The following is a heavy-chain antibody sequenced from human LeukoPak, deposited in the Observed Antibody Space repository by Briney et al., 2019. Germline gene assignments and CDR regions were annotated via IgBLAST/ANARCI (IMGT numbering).Heavy chain of an antibody. J-gene: IGHJ3*02. D-gene: IGHD3-3*01. CDR3: ARGAGYYDFWSGYPHAFDI. CDR1: GHSCTSYG. V-gene: IGHV1-18*01. CDR2: ISAYNGNP. Sequence: ASVKVSCKASGHSCTSYGISWVRQAPGQGLEWMGWISAYNGNPNYAQKLQGRVTMTTDTSTSTAYMELRSLRSDDTAVYYCARGAGYYDFWSGYPHAFDIWGQGTMVTVSS.